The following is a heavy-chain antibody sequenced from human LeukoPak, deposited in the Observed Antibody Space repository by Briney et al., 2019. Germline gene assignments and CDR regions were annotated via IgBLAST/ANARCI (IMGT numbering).Heavy chain of an antibody. CDR3: AKGCDSSSWYSYYFDY. V-gene: IGHV3-23*01. D-gene: IGHD6-13*01. Sequence: GGSLRLSCAASGFTFSNYAMSWVRQAPGKGLEWVSAISGSGGSTYYADSVKGRFTISRDNSKNTLYLQMNSLRAEDTAVYYCAKGCDSSSWYSYYFDYWGQGTLVTVSS. J-gene: IGHJ4*02. CDR2: ISGSGGST. CDR1: GFTFSNYA.